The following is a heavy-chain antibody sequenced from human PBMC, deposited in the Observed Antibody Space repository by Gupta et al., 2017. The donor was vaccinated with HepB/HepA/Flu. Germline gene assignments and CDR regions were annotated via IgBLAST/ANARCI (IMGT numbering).Heavy chain of an antibody. CDR2: ISYDGSNK. CDR3: ARGLEQWLAEYYYDGMDV. J-gene: IGHJ6*02. CDR1: GFTFSSYA. D-gene: IGHD6-19*01. Sequence: QVQLVESGGGVVQPGRSLRLSCVASGFTFSSYAMHWVRQAPGKGLEWVAVISYDGSNKYYADSVKGRFTISRDNSKNTLYLQMNSLRAEDTAVYYCARGLEQWLAEYYYDGMDVWGQGTTVTVSS. V-gene: IGHV3-30-3*01.